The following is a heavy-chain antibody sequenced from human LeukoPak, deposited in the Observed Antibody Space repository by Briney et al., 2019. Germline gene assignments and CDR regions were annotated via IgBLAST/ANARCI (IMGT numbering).Heavy chain of an antibody. J-gene: IGHJ4*02. CDR3: ARSRARPVEFDY. CDR2: IKQDGSEK. V-gene: IGHV3-7*01. D-gene: IGHD6-6*01. Sequence: QPGGSLRLSCVASGFTFSSYWMSWVRQAPGKGLEWVANIKQDGSEKYYVDSVKGRFTISRDNSKNTLYLQMNSLRAEDTAVYYCARSRARPVEFDYWGQGTLVTVSS. CDR1: GFTFSSYW.